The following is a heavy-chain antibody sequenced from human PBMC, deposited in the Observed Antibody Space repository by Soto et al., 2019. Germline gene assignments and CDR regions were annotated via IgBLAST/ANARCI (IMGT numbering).Heavy chain of an antibody. V-gene: IGHV3-53*01. CDR3: ARGKLHYYGSGNTPGGYYYYGMDV. CDR2: IYSGGST. J-gene: IGHJ6*02. CDR1: GFTVSSNY. D-gene: IGHD3-10*01. Sequence: GGSLRLSCAASGFTVSSNYMSWVRQAPGKGLEWVSVIYSGGSTYYADSVKGRFTISRDNSKNTLYLQMNSLRAEDTAVYYCARGKLHYYGSGNTPGGYYYYGMDVWGQGTTVTVSS.